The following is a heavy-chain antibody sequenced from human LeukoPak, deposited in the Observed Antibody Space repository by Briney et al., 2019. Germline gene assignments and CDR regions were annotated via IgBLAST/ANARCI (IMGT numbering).Heavy chain of an antibody. CDR1: GYTFTSYG. CDR3: ARGYCSGGSCYVGDHFDY. J-gene: IGHJ4*02. CDR2: MNPNSGNT. D-gene: IGHD2-15*01. Sequence: GASVKVSCKASGYTFTSYGISWVRQATGQGLEWMGWMNPNSGNTGYAQKFQGRVTMTRNTSISTAYMELSSLRSEDTAVYYCARGYCSGGSCYVGDHFDYWGQGTLVTVSS. V-gene: IGHV1-8*02.